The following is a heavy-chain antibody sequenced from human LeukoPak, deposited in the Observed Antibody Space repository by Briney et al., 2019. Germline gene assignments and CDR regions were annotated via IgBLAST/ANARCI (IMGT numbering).Heavy chain of an antibody. V-gene: IGHV4-59*01. CDR1: GGSISSYY. Sequence: SETLSLTCTVSGGSISSYYWSWIRRPPGKGLEWIGYIYYSGSTNYNPSLKSRVTISVDTSKNQFSLKLSSVTAADTAVYYCARALVRGWLLLYVDYWGQGTLVTVSS. D-gene: IGHD3-22*01. CDR2: IYYSGST. CDR3: ARALVRGWLLLYVDY. J-gene: IGHJ4*02.